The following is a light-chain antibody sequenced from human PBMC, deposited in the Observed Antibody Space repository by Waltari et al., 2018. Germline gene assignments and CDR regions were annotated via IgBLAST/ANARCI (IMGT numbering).Light chain of an antibody. CDR2: GND. Sequence: QYVLTQPPPASGTPGQRVTISCSGGKPNIGSNTVTSYQQPPGTAPKLLIYGNDRRPSGVPDRFSASKSATSASLAISGLQSEDEAEYYCAAWDDSLNGLVFGGGTKLTVL. CDR1: KPNIGSNT. V-gene: IGLV1-44*01. CDR3: AAWDDSLNGLV. J-gene: IGLJ2*01.